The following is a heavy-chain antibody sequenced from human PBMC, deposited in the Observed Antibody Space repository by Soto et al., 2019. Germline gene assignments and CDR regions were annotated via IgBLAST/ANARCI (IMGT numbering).Heavy chain of an antibody. CDR1: GYTFTSYG. J-gene: IGHJ4*02. CDR2: ISAYNGNT. V-gene: IGHV1-18*01. Sequence: ASVKVSCKASGYTFTSYGISWVRQAPGQGLEWMGWISAYNGNTNYAQKFQGRVTMTTNTSTSTAYMELRSLRSEDTAVYYCARVWYIVVVPAAPIDFWGQGTLVTVSS. CDR3: ARVWYIVVVPAAPIDF. D-gene: IGHD2-2*01.